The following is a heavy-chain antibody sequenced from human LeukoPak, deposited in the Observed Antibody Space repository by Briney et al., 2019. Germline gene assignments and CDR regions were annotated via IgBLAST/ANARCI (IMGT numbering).Heavy chain of an antibody. D-gene: IGHD3-9*01. Sequence: GRSLRLSCAGSGFTFADYAMHWVRQAPGKGLEWVSSISWNSGRVAYADSVKGRFTISRDNAKKSLYLQMKSLQGDNTGFYYCAKVASTYDILTGATDGWGQGILVTVSS. J-gene: IGHJ4*02. CDR2: ISWNSGRV. CDR3: AKVASTYDILTGATDG. V-gene: IGHV3-9*01. CDR1: GFTFADYA.